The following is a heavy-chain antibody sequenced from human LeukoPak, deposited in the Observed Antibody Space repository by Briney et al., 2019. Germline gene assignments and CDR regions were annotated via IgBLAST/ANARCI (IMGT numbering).Heavy chain of an antibody. CDR3: ARVGDSRGYSSDY. J-gene: IGHJ4*02. Sequence: SETLSLTCTITGASIGTGGFYWTWIRQPPGEGLEWIGYIYYTGSVDYNASLKSRLTISLDTSKNQFSLKLNSVTAADTAVYYCARVGDSRGYSSDYWGQGTLVTVSS. CDR2: IYYTGSV. V-gene: IGHV4-31*03. CDR1: GASIGTGGFY. D-gene: IGHD3-22*01.